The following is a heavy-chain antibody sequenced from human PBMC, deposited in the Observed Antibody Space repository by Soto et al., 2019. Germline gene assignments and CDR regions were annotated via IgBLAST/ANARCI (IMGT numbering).Heavy chain of an antibody. V-gene: IGHV4-34*01. CDR1: GGSFSGYY. Sequence: SETLSLTCAVYGGSFSGYYWSGIRQPPGKGLEWIGEINHSGGTNYNPSLKSRVTISVDTSKNQFSLKLSSVTAADTAVYYCARGRGGYYGSGSYRMDVWGQGTTVTVSS. CDR3: ARGRGGYYGSGSYRMDV. J-gene: IGHJ6*02. CDR2: INHSGGT. D-gene: IGHD3-10*01.